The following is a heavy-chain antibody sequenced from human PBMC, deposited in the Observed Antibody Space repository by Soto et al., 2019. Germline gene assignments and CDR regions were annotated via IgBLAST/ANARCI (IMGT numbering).Heavy chain of an antibody. CDR1: GYTFSGYS. CDR3: ARDVFCGGAPACPDMDV. D-gene: IGHD2-21*01. CDR2: ISGYNGNT. V-gene: IGHV1-18*04. J-gene: IGHJ6*02. Sequence: ASVKVSCKASGYTFSGYSITWVRQAPGQGLEWMGRISGYNGNTNYARTLRGRLTLATDTSTSTAYMELRSLTSDDTAVYYCARDVFCGGAPACPDMDVWGQGTTVTVSS.